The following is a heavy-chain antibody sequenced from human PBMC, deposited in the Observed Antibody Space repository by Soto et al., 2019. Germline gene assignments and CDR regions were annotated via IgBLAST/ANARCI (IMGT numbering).Heavy chain of an antibody. CDR2: IFSSGST. D-gene: IGHD5-12*01. CDR3: AREGSYSAYNFAHGIQLWSFDF. V-gene: IGHV4-4*07. J-gene: IGHJ4*02. Sequence: SETLSFTCTVSGGSINTFYWSWVRQPAGKGLEWIGRIFSSGSTSFNPSLESRVAMSVDTSKNHFSLNLSSVTAADMAVYYCAREGSYSAYNFAHGIQLWSFDFWGQGALVTVSS. CDR1: GGSINTFY.